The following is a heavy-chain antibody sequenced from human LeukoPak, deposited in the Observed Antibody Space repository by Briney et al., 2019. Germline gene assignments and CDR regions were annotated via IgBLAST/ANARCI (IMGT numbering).Heavy chain of an antibody. V-gene: IGHV1-46*03. CDR1: GYTFTSYY. CDR2: INPSGGST. J-gene: IGHJ3*02. D-gene: IGHD3-22*01. Sequence: GASVKVSCKASGYTFTSYYMHWVRQAPGQGLEWVGIINPSGGSTSYAQKFQGRVTMTRDTSTSTVYMELSSLRSEDTAVYYCATPGNYYDSSALPEVDIWGQGTMVTVSS. CDR3: ATPGNYYDSSALPEVDI.